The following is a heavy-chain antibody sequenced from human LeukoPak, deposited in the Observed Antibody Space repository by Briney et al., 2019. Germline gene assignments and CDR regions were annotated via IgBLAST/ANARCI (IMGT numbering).Heavy chain of an antibody. D-gene: IGHD3-3*01. CDR2: IYYTGST. CDR1: GASISSGGYS. J-gene: IGHJ4*02. V-gene: IGHV4-31*03. CDR3: ARTITIFGALGYFDY. Sequence: SETLSLTCTVSGASISSGGYSWSWVRQHPGKGLEWIGCIYYTGSTYYNPSLERRVTISVATSKNQFSLKGSSVTAADTAVYFCARTITIFGALGYFDYWGQGTLVTVSS.